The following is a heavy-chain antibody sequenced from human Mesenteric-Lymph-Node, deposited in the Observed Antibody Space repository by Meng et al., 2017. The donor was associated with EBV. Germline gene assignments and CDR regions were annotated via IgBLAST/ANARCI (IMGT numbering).Heavy chain of an antibody. CDR2: IYHNGNT. Sequence: QVQLQESGPGLVKSSGTLSLTCDVSGGSISGLNWWSWVRQPPGKGLEWIGEIYHNGNTNYNPSLESRVTISVDKSKNQFSLKLSSVTAADTAVYYCGAVGALAGAAHWGQGSLVTVSS. CDR1: GGSISGLNW. J-gene: IGHJ4*02. D-gene: IGHD1-26*01. CDR3: GAVGALAGAAH. V-gene: IGHV4-4*02.